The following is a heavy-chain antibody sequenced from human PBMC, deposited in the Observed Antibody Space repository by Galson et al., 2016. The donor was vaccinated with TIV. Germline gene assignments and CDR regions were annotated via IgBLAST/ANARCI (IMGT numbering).Heavy chain of an antibody. D-gene: IGHD1-1*01. Sequence: SLRLSCAASGFTFSTYWMHWVRQAPGKGLVWVSRIDSEGDNTRYADSVTGRFTISRDNAKNTLYLQMSSLGADDTAVYYCARGALDKDRQYYYYYGLDVWGQGTAVTVSS. CDR2: IDSEGDNT. CDR3: ARGALDKDRQYYYYYGLDV. CDR1: GFTFSTYW. J-gene: IGHJ6*02. V-gene: IGHV3-74*01.